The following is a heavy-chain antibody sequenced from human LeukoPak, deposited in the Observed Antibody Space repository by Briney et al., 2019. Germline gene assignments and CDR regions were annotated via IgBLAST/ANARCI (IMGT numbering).Heavy chain of an antibody. Sequence: NPSETLSLTCAVSGGSISSGGYSWSWIRQPPGKGLEWIGYIYHSGSTYYNPSLKSRVTISVDRSKNRFSLKLSSVTAADTAVYYCARSKAVRGVRLTHFDYWGQGTLVAVSS. CDR3: ARSKAVRGVRLTHFDY. V-gene: IGHV4-30-2*01. J-gene: IGHJ4*02. CDR2: IYHSGST. CDR1: GGSISSGGYS. D-gene: IGHD3-10*01.